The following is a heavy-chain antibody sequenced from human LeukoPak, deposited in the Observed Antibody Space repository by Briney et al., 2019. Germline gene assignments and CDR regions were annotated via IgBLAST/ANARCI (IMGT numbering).Heavy chain of an antibody. CDR1: GGSISSSSSY. D-gene: IGHD3-10*01. CDR3: ARRLYIPSGYFDY. Sequence: SETLSLTCSVSGGSISSSSSYWGWIRQPPGKGLEWIGSIYYSGSTYYNPSLKSRVTISVDTSKNQFSLKLSSVTAADTAVYYCARRLYIPSGYFDYWGQGTQVTVSS. V-gene: IGHV4-39*01. J-gene: IGHJ4*02. CDR2: IYYSGST.